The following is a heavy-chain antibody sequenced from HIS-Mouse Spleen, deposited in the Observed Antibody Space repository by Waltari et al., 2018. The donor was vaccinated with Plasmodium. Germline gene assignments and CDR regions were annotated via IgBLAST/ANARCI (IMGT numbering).Heavy chain of an antibody. V-gene: IGHV1-2*02. D-gene: IGHD4-17*01. CDR2: INPNSGGT. CDR3: ASCTVTTTFQYYYYGMDV. Sequence: QVQLVQSGAEVKKPGASVKVYCKASGYTFTGYYMHWVRQAPGQGLEWMGGINPNSGGTNYAQKFNGRVTRTRDTSISTAYMGLSSLRSDDTAVYYCASCTVTTTFQYYYYGMDVWGQGTTVTVSS. CDR1: GYTFTGYY. J-gene: IGHJ6*02.